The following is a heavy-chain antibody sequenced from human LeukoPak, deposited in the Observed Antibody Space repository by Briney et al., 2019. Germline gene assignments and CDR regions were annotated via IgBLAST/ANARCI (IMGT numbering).Heavy chain of an antibody. CDR2: ISDYNGNT. V-gene: IGHV1-18*01. CDR1: GYTFTSYG. CDR3: ARRYCSSTSCYHIDY. Sequence: ASVKVSCKASGYTFTSYGISWVRQAPGQGLEWMGWISDYNGNTNYAQKLQGRVTMTTDTSTSTAYMELRSLRSDDTAVYYCARRYCSSTSCYHIDYWGQGTLVTVSS. D-gene: IGHD2-2*01. J-gene: IGHJ4*02.